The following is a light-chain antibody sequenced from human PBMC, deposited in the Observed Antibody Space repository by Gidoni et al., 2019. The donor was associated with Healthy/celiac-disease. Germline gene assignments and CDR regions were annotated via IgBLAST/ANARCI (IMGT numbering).Light chain of an antibody. V-gene: IGKV1-27*01. CDR2: AAS. Sequence: DIQLTQSPSSLSASVGDRVTITCRASHGISNYLDWYQQKPGKVPKLRIYAASTLQSGVPSRFSGSGSGTDFTLTISSLQPEDVATYYCQKYNSAPQTFGQGTKVEIK. J-gene: IGKJ1*01. CDR1: HGISNY. CDR3: QKYNSAPQT.